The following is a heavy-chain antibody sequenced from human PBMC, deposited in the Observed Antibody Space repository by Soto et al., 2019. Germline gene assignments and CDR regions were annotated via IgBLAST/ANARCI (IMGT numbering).Heavy chain of an antibody. Sequence: QTLSLTCAISGVSVSNNSVAWNWVRQSPSRGLEWLGRTYYRSKWHYDYAPSVRSRITINPDTPKNHFSLQLDSVSPEDAAVYYCARSLRVRGPQYFDHWGHTTLVT. CDR3: ARSLRVRGPQYFDH. CDR2: TYYRSKWHY. CDR1: GVSVSNNSVA. V-gene: IGHV6-1*01. D-gene: IGHD3-10*01. J-gene: IGHJ4*03.